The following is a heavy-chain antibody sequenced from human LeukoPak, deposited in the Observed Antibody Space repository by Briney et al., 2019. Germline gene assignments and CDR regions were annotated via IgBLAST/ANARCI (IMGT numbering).Heavy chain of an antibody. CDR1: GGSISSSSYY. CDR2: IYYSGST. CDR3: ARDGGLIYYYYMDV. J-gene: IGHJ6*03. V-gene: IGHV4-39*07. D-gene: IGHD3-16*01. Sequence: SETLSLTCTVSGGSISSSSYYWGWIRQPPGKGLEWIGSIYYSGSTYYNPSLKSRVTISVDTSKNQFSLKLSSVTAADTAVYYCARDGGLIYYYYMDVWGKGTTVTVSS.